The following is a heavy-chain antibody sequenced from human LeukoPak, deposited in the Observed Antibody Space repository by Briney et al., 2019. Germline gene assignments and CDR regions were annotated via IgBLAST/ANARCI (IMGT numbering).Heavy chain of an antibody. CDR2: ITNSGGST. D-gene: IGHD6-13*01. V-gene: IGHV3-23*01. CDR3: AKDLWGIAANDY. J-gene: IGHJ4*02. Sequence: PGGSLRLSCAASGFTFSSYAMSWARQAPGKGLEWVSAITNSGGSTYYADSVKGRFTISRDNSKNTLYLQMNSLRAEDTAVYYCAKDLWGIAANDYWGQGTLVTVSS. CDR1: GFTFSSYA.